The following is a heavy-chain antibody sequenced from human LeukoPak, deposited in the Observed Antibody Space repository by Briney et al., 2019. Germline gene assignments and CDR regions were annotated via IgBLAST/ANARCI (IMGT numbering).Heavy chain of an antibody. Sequence: SETLSLTCTVSGGSISSGGYYWSWIRQHPGKGLEWIGYIYYSGTTYYNPSLKSRVTISLDTSKNQFSLKLSSVTAADTAVYYCARDPGRESFGVVISNWFDHWGQGTLVTVSS. J-gene: IGHJ5*02. CDR3: ARDPGRESFGVVISNWFDH. CDR2: IYYSGTT. D-gene: IGHD3-3*01. CDR1: GGSISSGGYY. V-gene: IGHV4-31*03.